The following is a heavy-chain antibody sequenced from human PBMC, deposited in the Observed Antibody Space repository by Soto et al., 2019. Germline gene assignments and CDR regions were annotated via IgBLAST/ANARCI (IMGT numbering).Heavy chain of an antibody. CDR3: ARRDPRDYYGSGSYYRYYYYGMDV. CDR1: GYSFTIYW. Sequence: GESLKISCKGSGYSFTIYWISWVRQMPGKGLEWMGRIDPSDSYTNYSPSFQGHVTISADESISTAYLQWSSLKASDTAMYYCARRDPRDYYGSGSYYRYYYYGMDVWGQGTTVTVSS. J-gene: IGHJ6*02. V-gene: IGHV5-10-1*01. D-gene: IGHD3-10*01. CDR2: IDPSDSYT.